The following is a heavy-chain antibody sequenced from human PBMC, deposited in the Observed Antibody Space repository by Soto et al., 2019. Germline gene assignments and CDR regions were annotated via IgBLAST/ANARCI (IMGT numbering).Heavy chain of an antibody. J-gene: IGHJ4*02. CDR2: INAGNDNT. V-gene: IGHV1-3*01. CDR1: GYTFTSYA. D-gene: IGHD2-2*01. CDR3: ARGTSDASSDY. Sequence: QVQLVQSGAEVKKPGASVKVSCKASGYTFTSYAMHWVRQAPGQRLEWMGWINAGNDNTNYSQKFQGRVTITRDTSASTAYMELSSLRSEDTAVYYCARGTSDASSDYWGQGTLVTVSS.